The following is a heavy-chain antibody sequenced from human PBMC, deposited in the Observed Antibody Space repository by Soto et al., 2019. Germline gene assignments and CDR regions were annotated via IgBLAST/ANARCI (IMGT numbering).Heavy chain of an antibody. D-gene: IGHD6-13*01. Sequence: GGSLRLSCAVSGFTFSSYSMNWVRQAPGKGLEWVSSISSSSSYIYYADSVKGRFTISRDNAKNSLYLQMNSLRAEDTAVYYCARGRKQLEFDYWGQGTLVTVSS. J-gene: IGHJ4*02. CDR2: ISSSSSYI. V-gene: IGHV3-21*01. CDR3: ARGRKQLEFDY. CDR1: GFTFSSYS.